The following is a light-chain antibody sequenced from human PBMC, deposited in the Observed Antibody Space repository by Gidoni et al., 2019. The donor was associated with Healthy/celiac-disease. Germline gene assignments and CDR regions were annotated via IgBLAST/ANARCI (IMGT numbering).Light chain of an antibody. J-gene: IGKJ3*01. Sequence: DIVMTQSPLSLPATPGEPASISCRSSQSLLHCNGYNYLDWYLQKPGQSPQLLIYLGSNRASGVPDWFSGSGSGTDFTLKISRVEAEYVGFYSCMQALPSGFTFGPGTKVDIK. CDR2: LGS. V-gene: IGKV2-28*01. CDR3: MQALPSGFT. CDR1: QSLLHCNGYNY.